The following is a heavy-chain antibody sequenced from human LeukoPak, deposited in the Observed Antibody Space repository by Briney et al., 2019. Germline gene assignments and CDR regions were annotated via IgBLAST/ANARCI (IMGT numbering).Heavy chain of an antibody. V-gene: IGHV4-31*03. J-gene: IGHJ4*02. CDR3: ARIPSPYYDSSGLDY. CDR1: GGSISSGGYY. CDR2: IYYSGST. D-gene: IGHD3-22*01. Sequence: SETLSLTCTVSGGSISSGGYYWSWIRQHPGKGLEWIGYIYYSGSTYYNPSLKSRVTISVDTSKNQFSLKLSSVTAADTAVYYCARIPSPYYDSSGLDYWGQGTLVTVSS.